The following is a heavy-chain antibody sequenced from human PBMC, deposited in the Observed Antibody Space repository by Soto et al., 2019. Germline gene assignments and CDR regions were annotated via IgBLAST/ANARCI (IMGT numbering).Heavy chain of an antibody. CDR3: ARERRVGGGYSSSWFDYFDF. CDR2: INQSGST. Sequence: QVQLQQWGAGLLKPSETLSLTCEVYGGSFSAYFWSWIRQSPGKGLEWIGEINQSGSTNYNPSLKSRLTISIETSKNQFSLKLSSVTAADTALYYCARERRVGGGYSSSWFDYFDFWGQGTRVTVSS. J-gene: IGHJ4*02. D-gene: IGHD6-13*01. V-gene: IGHV4-34*01. CDR1: GGSFSAYF.